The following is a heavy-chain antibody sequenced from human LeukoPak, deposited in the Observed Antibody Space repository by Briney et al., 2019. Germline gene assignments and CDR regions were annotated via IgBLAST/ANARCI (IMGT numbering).Heavy chain of an antibody. CDR1: GFTFRSYW. V-gene: IGHV3-74*03. CDR2: IKSDRRAT. J-gene: IGHJ6*03. CDR3: VREGDPIFLFYYFMDV. D-gene: IGHD2-21*01. Sequence: GGSLRLYCAASGFTFRSYWMNWLRQAPGKGLMWVSRIKSDRRATTYEVFVKGPFTISTDNDKNTLYLQMNSLRVEDTAVYYCVREGDPIFLFYYFMDVWVKGTTVTVSS.